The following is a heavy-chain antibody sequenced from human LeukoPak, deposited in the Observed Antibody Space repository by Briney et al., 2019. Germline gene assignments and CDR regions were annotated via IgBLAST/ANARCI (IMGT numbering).Heavy chain of an antibody. CDR2: MRYDGSTK. CDR3: AKVVSSSWGYFDY. J-gene: IGHJ4*02. V-gene: IGHV3-30*02. Sequence: GGSLRLSCAASGFTFSSYGMHWVRQAPGKGLEWVAFMRYDGSTKYYADSVKGRFTISRDNSKNTLYLQMNSLRPEDTAVYYCAKVVSSSWGYFDYWGQGTLVTVSS. CDR1: GFTFSSYG. D-gene: IGHD6-13*01.